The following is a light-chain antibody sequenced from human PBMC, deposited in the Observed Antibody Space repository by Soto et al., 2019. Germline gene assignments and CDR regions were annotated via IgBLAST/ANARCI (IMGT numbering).Light chain of an antibody. Sequence: QSVLTQPPSVSGAPGQRVTISCTGSSSNIGAGYDVHWYQQLPGTAPKLLIYGNSNRLSGVPDRFSGSKSGTSASLAIAGLQAEDEADYYCQSYDSSLSGPWVFGGGTKLTVL. V-gene: IGLV1-40*01. CDR3: QSYDSSLSGPWV. CDR2: GNS. J-gene: IGLJ3*02. CDR1: SSNIGAGYD.